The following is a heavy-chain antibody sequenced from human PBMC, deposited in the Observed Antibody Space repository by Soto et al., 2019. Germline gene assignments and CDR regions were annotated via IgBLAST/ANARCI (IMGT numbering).Heavy chain of an antibody. V-gene: IGHV4-39*01. CDR1: GGSISSSSYY. Sequence: SETLSLTCTVSGGSISSSSYYWGWIRQPPRKGLEWIGSIYYSGSTYYNPSLKSRVTISVDTSKNQFSLKLSSVTAADTAVYYCARLRGDYGDYVPHFDYWGQGXLVTVSS. J-gene: IGHJ4*02. CDR3: ARLRGDYGDYVPHFDY. D-gene: IGHD4-17*01. CDR2: IYYSGST.